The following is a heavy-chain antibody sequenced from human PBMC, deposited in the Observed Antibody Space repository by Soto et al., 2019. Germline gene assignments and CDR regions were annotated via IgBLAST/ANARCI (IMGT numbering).Heavy chain of an antibody. CDR3: ARLNGYCISTNCHGYYGMDV. J-gene: IGHJ6*02. CDR1: GGFVSSSSYS. CDR2: IYSSENT. Sequence: ETLSLTCSVSGGFVSSSSYSWGWIRQSPGKGLEWIGTIYSSENTYYNPSLLSRVTISVDTSKNEFSLRLSSVTAADTAVYYCARLNGYCISTNCHGYYGMDVWGQGTTVTVSS. V-gene: IGHV4-39*01. D-gene: IGHD2-2*03.